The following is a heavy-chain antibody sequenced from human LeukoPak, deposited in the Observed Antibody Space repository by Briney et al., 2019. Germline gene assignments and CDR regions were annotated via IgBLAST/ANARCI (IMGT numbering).Heavy chain of an antibody. Sequence: SETLSLTCTVSGGSISSYYWSWIRQPAGKGLEWIGRIYTSGSTNYNPSLKSRVTISVDKSKNQFSLKLRSVTAADTAVYYCARGPGYPSWFDPWGQGTLVTVSS. V-gene: IGHV4-4*07. D-gene: IGHD5-12*01. CDR2: IYTSGST. J-gene: IGHJ5*02. CDR1: GGSISSYY. CDR3: ARGPGYPSWFDP.